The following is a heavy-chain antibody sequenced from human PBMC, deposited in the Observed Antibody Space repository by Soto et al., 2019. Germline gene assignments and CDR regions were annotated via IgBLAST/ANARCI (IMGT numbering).Heavy chain of an antibody. CDR3: ASSVRGSSWYYFDY. J-gene: IGHJ4*02. V-gene: IGHV3-23*01. Sequence: GGSLRLSCAASGFTFSSHAMSWVRQAPGKGLEWVSAISGSGGSTYYADSVKGRFTISRDNSKNTLYLQMNSLRAEDTAVYYCASSVRGSSWYYFDYWGQGTLVTVSS. CDR2: ISGSGGST. D-gene: IGHD6-13*01. CDR1: GFTFSSHA.